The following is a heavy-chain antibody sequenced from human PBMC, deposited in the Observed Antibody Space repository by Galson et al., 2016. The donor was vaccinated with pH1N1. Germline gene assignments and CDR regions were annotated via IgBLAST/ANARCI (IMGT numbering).Heavy chain of an antibody. CDR1: GFTLSDYY. V-gene: IGHV3-11*01. D-gene: IGHD6-13*01. CDR3: AREWGIGAAGPLDS. J-gene: IGHJ4*02. Sequence: SLRLSCAASGFTLSDYYMNWIRETPERGLEWLSSIGSSGNVAYAHSVKGRFTISRDNAQNSLLLQMDSLRVDDTALYYCAREWGIGAAGPLDSWGQGALVIVSS. CDR2: IGSSGNV.